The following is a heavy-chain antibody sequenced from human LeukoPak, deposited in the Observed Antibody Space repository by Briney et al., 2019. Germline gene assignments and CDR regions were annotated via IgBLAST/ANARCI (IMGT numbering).Heavy chain of an antibody. CDR2: IDPNSGGT. Sequence: ASVRVSCKTSGYTFTGYYLHWVRQAPGQGPEWMGRIDPNSGGTNYAQKFQGRVTVTRDTSTSTVYMELSGLRSDDTAVYYCARVPGPYTTSRFDYWDQGTLVTVSS. D-gene: IGHD2-2*02. J-gene: IGHJ4*02. CDR1: GYTFTGYY. CDR3: ARVPGPYTTSRFDY. V-gene: IGHV1-2*02.